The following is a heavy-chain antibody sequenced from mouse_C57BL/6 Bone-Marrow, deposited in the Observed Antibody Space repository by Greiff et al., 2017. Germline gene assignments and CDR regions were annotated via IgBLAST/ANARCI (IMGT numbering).Heavy chain of an antibody. D-gene: IGHD3-2*02. CDR1: GYSFTDYN. CDR2: IYPNYGTT. Sequence: EVQLQQSGPELVKPGASVKISCKASGYSFTDYNMHWVKQSHGKSLEWIGVIYPNYGTTSYNQKFKGKATVTVDQSSSTAYMQLNSLTSEDSAVYYWAREESSGLFAYWGQGTLVTVSA. V-gene: IGHV1-39*01. CDR3: AREESSGLFAY. J-gene: IGHJ3*01.